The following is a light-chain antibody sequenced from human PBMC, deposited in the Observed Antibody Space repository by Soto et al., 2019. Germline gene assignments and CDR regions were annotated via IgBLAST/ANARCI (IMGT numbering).Light chain of an antibody. CDR1: QSVSSS. Sequence: EIVLTQSPATLSLSPGERAALSCRASQSVSSSLDWYQQKPGQAPRLLIYDASNRATGIPARFSGSGSGTAFTLTISSLEPEDFAVYYCQQRNDWPPWTFGQGTKLEMK. J-gene: IGKJ2*02. CDR3: QQRNDWPPWT. CDR2: DAS. V-gene: IGKV3-11*01.